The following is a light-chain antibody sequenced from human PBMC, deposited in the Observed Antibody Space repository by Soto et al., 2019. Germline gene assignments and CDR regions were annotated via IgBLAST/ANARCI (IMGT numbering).Light chain of an antibody. CDR1: QSLLSSNGFTY. J-gene: IGKJ2*01. Sequence: IVMTQSPLYLPVTPGEPASISCRSSQSLLSSNGFTYFDWYVKKPGKSPQVLFYLGSNRASGVPYRVSGTVAGTYFTLKISRVETEDVVVYYCIQVLQIPYTFGQGTKLDIK. V-gene: IGKV2-28*01. CDR3: IQVLQIPYT. CDR2: LGS.